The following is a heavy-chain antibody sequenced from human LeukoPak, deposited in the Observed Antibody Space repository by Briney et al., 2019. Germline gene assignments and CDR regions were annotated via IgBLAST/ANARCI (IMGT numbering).Heavy chain of an antibody. Sequence: AGGSLRLSCAASGFTFSSYSMNWVRQAPGKGLEWVSSISSSSSYIYYADSVKGRFTISRDNAKNSLYLQMNSLRAEDTAVYYCARALGSGLDYWGQGTLVTVSS. J-gene: IGHJ4*02. V-gene: IGHV3-21*01. CDR3: ARALGSGLDY. D-gene: IGHD2-15*01. CDR2: ISSSSSYI. CDR1: GFTFSSYS.